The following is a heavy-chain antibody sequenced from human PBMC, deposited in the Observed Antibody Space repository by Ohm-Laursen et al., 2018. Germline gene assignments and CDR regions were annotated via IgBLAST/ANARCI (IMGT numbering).Heavy chain of an antibody. CDR2: ITTSDSTM. CDR3: VRGAGGNLDS. Sequence: SFRLSCAASGFPFRDYYMTWVRQAPGKGLEWLSYITTSDSTMYYSDSVKGRFTISRDNAKNFLYLQMNSLRAEDTAVYYCVRGAGGNLDSWGQGTLVTVSS. D-gene: IGHD4-23*01. CDR1: GFPFRDYY. J-gene: IGHJ4*02. V-gene: IGHV3-11*01.